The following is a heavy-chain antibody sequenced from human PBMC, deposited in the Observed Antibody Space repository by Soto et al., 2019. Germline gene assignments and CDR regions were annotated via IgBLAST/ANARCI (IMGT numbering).Heavy chain of an antibody. Sequence: SETLSLTCTVSGGSISSSSYYWGWIRQPPGKGLEWIGSIYYSGSTYYNPSLKSRVTISVDTSKNQFSLKLSSVTAADTAVYYCARQRIVVVITTKYYYGMDVWGQGTTVT. J-gene: IGHJ6*02. D-gene: IGHD3-22*01. CDR1: GGSISSSSYY. CDR3: ARQRIVVVITTKYYYGMDV. CDR2: IYYSGST. V-gene: IGHV4-39*01.